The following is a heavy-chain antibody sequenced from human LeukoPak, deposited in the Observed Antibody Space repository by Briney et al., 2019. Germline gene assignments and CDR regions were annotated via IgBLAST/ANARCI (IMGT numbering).Heavy chain of an antibody. CDR3: ARNRYCSSTSCPSNYYYYGMDV. CDR1: GGTFSSYA. J-gene: IGHJ6*02. V-gene: IGHV1-69*13. Sequence: SVKVSCKDSGGTFSSYAISWVRQAPGQGLEWMGGIIPIFGTANYAQKFQGRVTITADESTSTAYMELSSLRSEDTAVYYCARNRYCSSTSCPSNYYYYGMDVWGQGTTVTVSS. CDR2: IIPIFGTA. D-gene: IGHD2-2*01.